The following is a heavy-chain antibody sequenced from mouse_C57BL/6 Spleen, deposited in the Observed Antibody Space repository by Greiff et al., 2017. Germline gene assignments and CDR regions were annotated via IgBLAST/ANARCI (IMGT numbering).Heavy chain of an antibody. CDR3: ARLSYDSLFAY. CDR2: IDPSDSYT. J-gene: IGHJ3*01. V-gene: IGHV1-50*01. Sequence: QVQLQQPGAELVKPGASVKLSCKASGYTFTSYWMQWVKQRPGQGLEWIGEIDPSDSYTNYNQKFKGKATLTVDTSSSTAYMQLSSLTSEDSAVYYCARLSYDSLFAYWGQGTLVTVSA. CDR1: GYTFTSYW. D-gene: IGHD2-4*01.